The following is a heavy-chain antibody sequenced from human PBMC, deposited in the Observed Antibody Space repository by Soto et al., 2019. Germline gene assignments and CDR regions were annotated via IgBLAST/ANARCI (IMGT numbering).Heavy chain of an antibody. D-gene: IGHD3-3*01. CDR1: GFMFSYYF. CDR3: SKEVRVSGAYDFWTGSFDY. Sequence: GGSLRLSCAASGFMFSYYFINWVRQAPGKGLEWVSSISSSGTYIYYADSVKGRFTISRDNAKNSLFLQMNSLRAEDTAVYYCSKEVRVSGAYDFWTGSFDYWGQGTLVTVSS. CDR2: ISSSGTYI. J-gene: IGHJ4*02. V-gene: IGHV3-21*01.